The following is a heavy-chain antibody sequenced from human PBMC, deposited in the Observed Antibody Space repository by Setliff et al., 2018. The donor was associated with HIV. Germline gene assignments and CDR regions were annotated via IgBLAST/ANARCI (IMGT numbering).Heavy chain of an antibody. V-gene: IGHV4-39*01. CDR3: ARIVRWELVATSTFFYYYMDV. J-gene: IGHJ6*03. D-gene: IGHD1-26*01. Sequence: SETLSLTCTVSGGSISSHHSAWIRPPPGKGLEYIGNIYYTGSTHHNPSLESRVATSVDTSKNQFSLKLSSVTAADTAVYYCARIVRWELVATSTFFYYYMDVWGKGTTVTVSS. CDR1: GGSISSHH. CDR2: IYYTGST.